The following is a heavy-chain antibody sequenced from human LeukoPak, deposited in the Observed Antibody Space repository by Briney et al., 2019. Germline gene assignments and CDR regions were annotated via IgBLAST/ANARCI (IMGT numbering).Heavy chain of an antibody. CDR2: IIPIFGTA. J-gene: IGHJ4*02. D-gene: IGHD3-9*01. CDR1: GGTFSSYA. V-gene: IGHV1-69*05. Sequence: SVKVSCKASGGTFSSYAISWVRQAPGQGLEWMGRIIPIFGTANYAQKFQGKVTITTDESTSTAYMELSSLRSEDTAVYYCATEIGHYDILTGYYADIDYWGQGTLVTVSS. CDR3: ATEIGHYDILTGYYADIDY.